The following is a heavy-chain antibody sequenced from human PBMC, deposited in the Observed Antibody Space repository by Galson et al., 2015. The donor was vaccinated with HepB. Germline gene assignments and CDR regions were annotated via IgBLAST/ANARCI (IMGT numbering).Heavy chain of an antibody. CDR2: ISYDGSNK. D-gene: IGHD3-9*01. CDR1: GFTFSSYA. CDR3: ARGELTYDILTGLDY. V-gene: IGHV3-30-3*01. J-gene: IGHJ4*02. Sequence: SLRLSCAASGFTFSSYAMHWVRQAPGKGLEWVAVISYDGSNKYYADSVKGRFTISRDNSKNTLYLQMNSLRAEDTAVYYCARGELTYDILTGLDYWGQGTLVTVSS.